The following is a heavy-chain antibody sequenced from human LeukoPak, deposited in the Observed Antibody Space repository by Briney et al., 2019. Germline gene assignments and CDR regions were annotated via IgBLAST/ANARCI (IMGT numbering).Heavy chain of an antibody. CDR2: MDPTGSQQ. D-gene: IGHD1-1*01. Sequence: PGGSLTLSCADSQFTFNGSWMNWVRQAPPKGLEWVANMDPTGSQQRSVASVRGRFTISKDNPGASLYLDMHSLTAEDTAIYYCAIWTSGNYWGKGTIVTASS. J-gene: IGHJ4*02. CDR3: AIWTSGNY. V-gene: IGHV3-7*01. CDR1: QFTFNGSW.